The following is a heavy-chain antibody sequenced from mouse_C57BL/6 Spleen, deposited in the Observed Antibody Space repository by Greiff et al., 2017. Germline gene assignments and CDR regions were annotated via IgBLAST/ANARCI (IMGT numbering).Heavy chain of an antibody. Sequence: VQLQQPGAELVKPGASVKLSCKASGYTFTSYWMHWVKQRPGQGLEWIGMIHPNSGSTNYNEKFKSKATLTVDKSSSTAYMQLSSLTSEYSAVYYGVRVYSNRVTHFAYWGQGTMVTVSA. CDR3: VRVYSNRVTHFAY. J-gene: IGHJ3*01. CDR2: IHPNSGST. CDR1: GYTFTSYW. V-gene: IGHV1-64*01. D-gene: IGHD2-5*01.